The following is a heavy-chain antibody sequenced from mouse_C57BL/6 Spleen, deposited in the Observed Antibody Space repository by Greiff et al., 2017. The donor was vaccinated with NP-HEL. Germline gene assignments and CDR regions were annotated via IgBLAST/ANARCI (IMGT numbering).Heavy chain of an antibody. V-gene: IGHV5-6*01. CDR1: GFTFSSYG. J-gene: IGHJ1*03. Sequence: EVQLVESGGDLVKPGGSLKLSCAASGFTFSSYGMSWVRQTPDKRLEWVATISSGGSYPYYPDSVKGRFTISRDNAKNTLYLQMSSLKSEDTAMYYCARQDDQGYFDVWGTGTTVTVSS. D-gene: IGHD2-3*01. CDR3: ARQDDQGYFDV. CDR2: ISSGGSYP.